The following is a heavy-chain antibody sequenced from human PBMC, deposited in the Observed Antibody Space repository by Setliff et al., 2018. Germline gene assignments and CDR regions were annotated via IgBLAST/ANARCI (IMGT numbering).Heavy chain of an antibody. V-gene: IGHV3-21*01. J-gene: IGHJ5*02. CDR1: GFTFSSYS. D-gene: IGHD2-2*01. CDR2: ISSSSSYI. Sequence: PGGSLRLSCAASGFTFSSYSLNWVRQAPGKGLEWVSSISSSSSYIYYADSVQGRFTISRDNAKNSLYLQMNSLRAEDTAVYYCARAADSCYATQYNWFDPWGQGTLVTVSS. CDR3: ARAADSCYATQYNWFDP.